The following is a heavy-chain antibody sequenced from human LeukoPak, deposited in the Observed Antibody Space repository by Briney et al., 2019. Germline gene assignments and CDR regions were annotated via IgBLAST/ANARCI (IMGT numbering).Heavy chain of an antibody. CDR3: ARDRARYGSSPNWFDP. CDR2: IIPIIGTA. Sequence: SVKVSCKASGGTFSSYAISWVRQAPGQGLEWMGGIIPIIGTANYAQKFQGRVTITTDESTSTAYMELSSLRSEDTAVYYCARDRARYGSSPNWFDPWGQGTLVTVSS. CDR1: GGTFSSYA. D-gene: IGHD6-13*01. V-gene: IGHV1-69*05. J-gene: IGHJ5*02.